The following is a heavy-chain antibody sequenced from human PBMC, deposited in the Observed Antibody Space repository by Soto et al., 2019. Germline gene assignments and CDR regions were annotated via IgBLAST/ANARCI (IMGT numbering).Heavy chain of an antibody. V-gene: IGHV3-66*01. Sequence: EVRLVESGGGLVQPGGSLRLSCAVSGFTVNNNYISWVRQAPGKGLEWVSVIYSGGNREYADSVQGRFTVSRDTSRNKVYLQMDSLRVDDTAVYYCTRDSSYYGAGRGVLDYWGQGTLVTVSS. CDR3: TRDSSYYGAGRGVLDY. CDR2: IYSGGNR. CDR1: GFTVNNNY. J-gene: IGHJ4*02. D-gene: IGHD3-10*01.